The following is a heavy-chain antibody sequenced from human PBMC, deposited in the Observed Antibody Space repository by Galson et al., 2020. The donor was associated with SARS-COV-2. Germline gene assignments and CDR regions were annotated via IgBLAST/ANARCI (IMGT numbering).Heavy chain of an antibody. D-gene: IGHD1-26*01. CDR2: NNSTGSTT. V-gene: IGHV3-74*01. Sequence: GESLKISCAASGFTFSNYWMHWVRQAPGKGLVSVSRNNSTGSTTSYADSVKGRFTISRDNAKNTLNLQMNSLRVEDTALYYCTATRAYWGQVTLVTVSS. CDR3: TATRAY. CDR1: GFTFSNYW. J-gene: IGHJ4*02.